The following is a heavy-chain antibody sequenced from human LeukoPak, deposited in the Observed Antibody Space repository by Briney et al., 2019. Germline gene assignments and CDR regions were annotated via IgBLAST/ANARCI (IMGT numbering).Heavy chain of an antibody. CDR2: INHSGST. V-gene: IGHV4-34*01. D-gene: IGHD3-10*01. CDR3: ARGRRVLWFGDLNWFDP. J-gene: IGHJ5*02. Sequence: GSLRLSCAASGFTFSDHYMDWVRQAPGKGLEWVGEINHSGSTNYNPSLKSRVTISVDTSKNQFSLKLSSVTAADTAVYYCARGRRVLWFGDLNWFDPWGQGTLVTVSS. CDR1: GFTFSDHY.